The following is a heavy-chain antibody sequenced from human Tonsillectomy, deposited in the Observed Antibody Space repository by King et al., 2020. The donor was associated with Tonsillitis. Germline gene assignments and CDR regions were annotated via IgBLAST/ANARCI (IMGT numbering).Heavy chain of an antibody. CDR2: IYYSGST. V-gene: IGHV4-30-4*01. Sequence: QLQESGPGLVKPSQTLSLTCTVAGGSISDGDHYWNWIRQPPGKGLEWIGYIYYSGSTLYNPSLKSRITISVDMSNNQFSLKLSSVTAADAAVYYCAAASTTENSGYFPDYGMDVWGQGTTVTVSS. J-gene: IGHJ6*02. CDR3: AAASTTENSGYFPDYGMDV. CDR1: GGSISDGDHY. D-gene: IGHD3-22*01.